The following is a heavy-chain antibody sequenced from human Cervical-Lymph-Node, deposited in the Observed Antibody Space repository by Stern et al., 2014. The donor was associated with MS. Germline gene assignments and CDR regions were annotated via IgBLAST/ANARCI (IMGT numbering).Heavy chain of an antibody. CDR2: ISWNSDKI. J-gene: IGHJ4*02. CDR3: AKDRTSSSWGVDY. V-gene: IGHV3-9*01. Sequence: EVQLVESVGGLVQPGRSLRLSCAASGFNFGDYGMHWVRQAPGKGLEWVSGISWNSDKIVYAESVKGRFTISRDNAKDSLYLQMDSLRVEDTALYYCAKDRTSSSWGVDYWGQGTLVTVSS. CDR1: GFNFGDYG. D-gene: IGHD6-19*01.